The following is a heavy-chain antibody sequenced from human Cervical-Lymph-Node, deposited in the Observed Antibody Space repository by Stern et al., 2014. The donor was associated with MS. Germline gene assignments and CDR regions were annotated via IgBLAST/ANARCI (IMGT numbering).Heavy chain of an antibody. V-gene: IGHV4-61*02. J-gene: IGHJ4*02. CDR3: ATSWGRRGDFRDY. Sequence: VQLLESGPGLVKPSQTLSLTCTVSGGSVSTYNYYWTWIRQPAGKGLEWIGRIYASGNTNYNPSLKGRVTISLDTSRNQYSLKLTSVTAADTAVYYCATSWGRRGDFRDYWGQGTLVTVSS. D-gene: IGHD4-17*01. CDR1: GGSVSTYNYY. CDR2: IYASGNT.